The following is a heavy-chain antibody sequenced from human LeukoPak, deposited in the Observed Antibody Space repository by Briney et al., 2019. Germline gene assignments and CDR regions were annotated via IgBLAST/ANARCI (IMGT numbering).Heavy chain of an antibody. Sequence: GESLKISCKGSGYSFTSYWIGWVRQMPGKGLEWMGIIYPGDSDTRYSPSFQGQVTISADKSISTAYLQWSSLKASDTAMYYCARHQVTRDYYYYYMDVWGKGTTVTVSS. CDR3: ARHQVTRDYYYYYMDV. D-gene: IGHD4-11*01. CDR1: GYSFTSYW. CDR2: IYPGDSDT. V-gene: IGHV5-51*01. J-gene: IGHJ6*03.